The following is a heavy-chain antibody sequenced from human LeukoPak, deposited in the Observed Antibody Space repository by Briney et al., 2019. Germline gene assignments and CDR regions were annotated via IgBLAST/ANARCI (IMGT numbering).Heavy chain of an antibody. V-gene: IGHV3-7*05. D-gene: IGHD4/OR15-4a*01. Sequence: GGSLRLSCAASGFMFSANWMYWVRQAPGKGLEYVASMNQDGSQKYYMDSVKGRFTISRDNAKNSLYLQLNSLRVEDTAVYFCAGDSNFAYLDSWGQGTLVTVSS. J-gene: IGHJ4*02. CDR3: AGDSNFAYLDS. CDR1: GFMFSANW. CDR2: MNQDGSQK.